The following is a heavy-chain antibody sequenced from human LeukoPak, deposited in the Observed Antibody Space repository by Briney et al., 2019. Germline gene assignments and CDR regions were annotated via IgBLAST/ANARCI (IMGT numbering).Heavy chain of an antibody. Sequence: GGTLRLSCAASGFTFSSYGMSWVRQAPGKGLEWVAAISGRGGSTYYADSVKGRFTISRDHSTNTLYLQMNSLRAEETAVYYCAKETSWVLEIDYWGQGTLVTVSS. CDR2: ISGRGGST. J-gene: IGHJ4*02. CDR3: AKETSWVLEIDY. V-gene: IGHV3-23*01. CDR1: GFTFSSYG. D-gene: IGHD1-1*01.